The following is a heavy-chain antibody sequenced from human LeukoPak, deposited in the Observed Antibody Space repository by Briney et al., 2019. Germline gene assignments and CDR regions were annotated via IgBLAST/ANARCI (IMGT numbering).Heavy chain of an antibody. D-gene: IGHD2-2*01. CDR3: ARACRPKALPAASPADY. CDR2: INHSGST. V-gene: IGHV4-34*01. Sequence: SETLSLTCAVYGGSFSGYYWSWIRQPPGKGLEWIGEINHSGSTNYNPSLKSRVTISVDTSKNQFSLKLSSVTAADTAVYYCARACRPKALPAASPADYWGQGTLVTVSS. J-gene: IGHJ4*02. CDR1: GGSFSGYY.